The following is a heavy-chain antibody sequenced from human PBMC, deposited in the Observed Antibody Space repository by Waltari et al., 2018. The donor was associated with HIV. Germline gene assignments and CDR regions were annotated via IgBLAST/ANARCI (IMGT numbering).Heavy chain of an antibody. CDR2: IFYSGST. D-gene: IGHD5-12*01. J-gene: IGHJ4*02. CDR3: ARGFVGRYSGHDYVWDY. Sequence: QVQLQESGPGLVKPSQTLSLTCTVSGASITSGNCYWTWIRQHPEKGLEWIGHIFYSGSTYSNPSLKTRINISLDTSMNHFSLNLTSVTAADTAVYYCARGFVGRYSGHDYVWDYWGQGILVTVSS. CDR1: GASITSGNCY. V-gene: IGHV4-31*03.